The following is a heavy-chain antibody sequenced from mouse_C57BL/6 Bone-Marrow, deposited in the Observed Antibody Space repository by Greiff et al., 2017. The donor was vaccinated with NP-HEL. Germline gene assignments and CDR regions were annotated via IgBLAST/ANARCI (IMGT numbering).Heavy chain of an antibody. D-gene: IGHD2-3*01. Sequence: EVKVIESGGGLVQPKGSLKLSCAASGFSFNTYAMNWVRQAPGKGLEWVARIRSKSNNDATYYADSVKDRFTISRDDSESMLYLKMNNLKTEDTAMYYCVRQWLLSFAYWGQGTLVTVSA. CDR1: GFSFNTYA. CDR2: IRSKSNNDAT. J-gene: IGHJ3*01. CDR3: VRQWLLSFAY. V-gene: IGHV10-1*01.